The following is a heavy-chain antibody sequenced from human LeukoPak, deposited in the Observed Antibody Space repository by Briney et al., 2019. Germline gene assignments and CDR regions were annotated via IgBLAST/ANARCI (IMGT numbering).Heavy chain of an antibody. J-gene: IGHJ3*02. V-gene: IGHV3-11*01. CDR3: ARDSGYWGDDAFDI. CDR1: GFTFSDYY. CDR2: ISSSGSTI. D-gene: IGHD3-22*01. Sequence: GGSLRLPCAASGFTFSDYYMSWIRQAPGKGLEWVSYISSSGSTIYYADSVKGRFTISRDNAKNSLYLQMNSLRAEDTAVYYCARDSGYWGDDAFDIWGQGTMVTVSS.